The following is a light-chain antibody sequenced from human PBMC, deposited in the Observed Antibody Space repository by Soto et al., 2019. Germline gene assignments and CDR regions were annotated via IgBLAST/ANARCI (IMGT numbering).Light chain of an antibody. CDR3: MQALQTPLT. CDR1: QSLLHRSGYNY. Sequence: DIVMTQSPLSLPVTPGETASISCRSSQSLLHRSGYNYLVWYLQKPGQSPQLLIYLGSNRASGVPDRVSGSGSGTDFTLKISRVEADDVGVYYCMQALQTPLTFGGGTKVEIK. CDR2: LGS. J-gene: IGKJ4*01. V-gene: IGKV2-28*01.